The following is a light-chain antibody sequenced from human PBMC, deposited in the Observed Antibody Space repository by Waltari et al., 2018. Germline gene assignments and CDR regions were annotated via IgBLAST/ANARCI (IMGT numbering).Light chain of an antibody. CDR1: IEAVGGYKL. V-gene: IGLV2-23*02. Sequence: QSALPQPASMSGSPGHSLTIPCAGPIEAVGGYKLVPWYQQHPGKAPKLIIFEVTKRPSGVSYRFSGSRSGNTASLTLSGLQPEDEAAYYCCSYAGTSSWVFGGGTNVTVL. CDR3: CSYAGTSSWV. CDR2: EVT. J-gene: IGLJ3*02.